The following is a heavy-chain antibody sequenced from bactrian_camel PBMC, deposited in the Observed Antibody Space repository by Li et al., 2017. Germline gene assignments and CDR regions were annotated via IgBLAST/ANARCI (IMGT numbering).Heavy chain of an antibody. CDR2: IAPDHDTA. D-gene: IGHD1*01. CDR3: SMAGAAY. J-gene: IGHJ4*01. CDR1: GLDESRWSFSAYD. V-gene: IGHV3S40*01. Sequence: DVQLVESGGKLVQPGGSLTLSCAASGLDESRWSFSAYDMGWARQTPGKGLEWVSAIAPDHDTAYYTDSVKGRFTISRDRAKTTVYLQMSNLKPEDSGMYYCSMAGAAYWGQGTQVTVS.